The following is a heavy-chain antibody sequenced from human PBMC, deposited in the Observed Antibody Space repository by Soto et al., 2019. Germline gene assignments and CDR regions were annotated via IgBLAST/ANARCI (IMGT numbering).Heavy chain of an antibody. D-gene: IGHD3-3*01. CDR1: GFTFSSYG. Sequence: VQLVESGGGVVQPGRSLRLSCAASGFTFSSYGMHWVRQAPGKGLEWVAVIWYDGSNKYYADSVKGRFTISRDNSKNTLYLQMNSLRAEDTAVYYCARGRAEWLLHPNWFDPWGQGTLVTVSS. CDR2: IWYDGSNK. CDR3: ARGRAEWLLHPNWFDP. V-gene: IGHV3-33*01. J-gene: IGHJ5*02.